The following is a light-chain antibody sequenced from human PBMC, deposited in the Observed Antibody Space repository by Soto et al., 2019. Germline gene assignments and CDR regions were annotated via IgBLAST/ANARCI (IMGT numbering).Light chain of an antibody. CDR1: QDISKN. CDR3: QQYDNLLPFT. V-gene: IGKV1-33*01. CDR2: DAS. Sequence: IQMTQSPSSLSASVGDRVTITCQASQDISKNLNWYQQKPGKAPKLLIYDASSLQTGVPSRFNGSGSATHFTFTISSLQPEDVATYYCQQYDNLLPFTVGQGTRLEIK. J-gene: IGKJ5*01.